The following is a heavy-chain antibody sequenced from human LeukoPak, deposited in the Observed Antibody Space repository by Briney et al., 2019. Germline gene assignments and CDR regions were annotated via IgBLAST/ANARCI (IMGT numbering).Heavy chain of an antibody. D-gene: IGHD1-26*01. CDR1: GGTFSSYA. CDR2: INPSGGST. J-gene: IGHJ4*02. CDR3: ARDAVGYSGSSRNFDY. Sequence: ASVKVSCKASGGTFSSYAISWVRQAPGQGLEWMGIINPSGGSTSYAQKFQGRVTMTRDTSTSTVYMELSSLRSEDTAVYYCARDAVGYSGSSRNFDYWGQGTLVTVSS. V-gene: IGHV1-46*01.